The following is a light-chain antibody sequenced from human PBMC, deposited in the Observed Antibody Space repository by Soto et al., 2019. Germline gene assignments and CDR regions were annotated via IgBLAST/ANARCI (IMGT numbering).Light chain of an antibody. CDR2: GYI. CDR3: QSYDSSLSAYV. CDR1: SSNIGAAYD. V-gene: IGLV1-40*01. J-gene: IGLJ1*01. Sequence: QLVLTQPPSVSGAPGQRVTISCTGSSSNIGAAYDVHWYQHLPGTAPKLLIYGYIYRPSGVPDRFSGSKSGTSASLAITGLQAEDEADYYCQSYDSSLSAYVFGTGTKLTVL.